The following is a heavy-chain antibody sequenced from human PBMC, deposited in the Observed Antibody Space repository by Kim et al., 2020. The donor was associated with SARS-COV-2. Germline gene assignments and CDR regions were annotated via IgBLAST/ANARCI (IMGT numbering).Heavy chain of an antibody. CDR3: ARDRGYSGSYPFDY. V-gene: IGHV4-39*07. D-gene: IGHD1-26*01. CDR1: GGSISSSSYY. J-gene: IGHJ4*02. CDR2: IYYSGST. Sequence: SETLSLTCTVSGGSISSSSYYWGWIRQPPGKGLEWIGSIYYSGSTYYNPSLKSRVTISVDTSKNQFSLKLSSVTAADTAVYYCARDRGYSGSYPFDYWGQGTLVTVSS.